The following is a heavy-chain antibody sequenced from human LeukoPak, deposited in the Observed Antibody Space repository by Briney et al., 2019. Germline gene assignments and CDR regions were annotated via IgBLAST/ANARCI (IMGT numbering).Heavy chain of an antibody. CDR1: GFTLSNYW. CDR2: INADGSSA. CDR3: ARDADTSGLYWYFDL. Sequence: GGSLRLSCAASGFTLSNYWMHWVRQAPGKGLVWVSRINADGSSASYADSVKGRYTISRDNSKNTLYLQMDSLRAEDTAVYFCARDADTSGLYWYFDLWGRGTRVTVSS. J-gene: IGHJ2*01. V-gene: IGHV3-74*01. D-gene: IGHD3-22*01.